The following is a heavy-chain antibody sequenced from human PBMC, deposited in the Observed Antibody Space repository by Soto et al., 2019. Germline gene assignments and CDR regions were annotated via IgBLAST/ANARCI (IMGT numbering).Heavy chain of an antibody. CDR2: INAGNGNT. D-gene: IGHD2-21*02. Sequence: GASVKVSCKASGYTFTSYAMHWVRQAPGQRLEWMGWINAGNGNTKYSQKFQGRVTITRDTSASTAYMELSSLRSEDTAVYYCARGFRVGDADWFDPWGQGTLVTVSS. CDR1: GYTFTSYA. V-gene: IGHV1-3*01. J-gene: IGHJ5*02. CDR3: ARGFRVGDADWFDP.